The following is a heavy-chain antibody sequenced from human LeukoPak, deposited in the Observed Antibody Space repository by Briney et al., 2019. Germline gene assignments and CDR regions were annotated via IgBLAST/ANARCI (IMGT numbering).Heavy chain of an antibody. V-gene: IGHV1-2*02. J-gene: IGHJ4*02. CDR3: ARDRSLILRSFDY. D-gene: IGHD3-10*02. CDR1: GYTFTDYY. CDR2: INPNSGGT. Sequence: ASVKVSCKASGYTFTDYYMHWVRQAPGQGLEWMGWINPNSGGTNYAQKFQGRVTMTRDTSISTAYMELSRLRSDDTAVYYCARDRSLILRSFDYWGQGTLVTVSS.